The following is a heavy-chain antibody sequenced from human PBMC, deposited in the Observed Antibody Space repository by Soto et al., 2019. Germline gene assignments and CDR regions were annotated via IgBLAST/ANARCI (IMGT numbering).Heavy chain of an antibody. J-gene: IGHJ6*02. CDR2: INPTGDST. Sequence: GGSLRLSCSPSGFQFSGFTMDWVRQAPGKGLEWVSEINPTGDSTNYATSVKGRFTVSRDNFRTTLYLHMSSLRVDDSAIYYCGSRLYSNCGGLDGWGQGTTVTVSS. CDR3: GSRLYSNCGGLDG. D-gene: IGHD1-1*01. CDR1: GFQFSGFT. V-gene: IGHV3-23*01.